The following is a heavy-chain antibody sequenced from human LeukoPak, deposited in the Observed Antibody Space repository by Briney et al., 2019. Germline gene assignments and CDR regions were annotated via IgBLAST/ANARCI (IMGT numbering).Heavy chain of an antibody. CDR1: GYTFTTYG. CDR2: ISPYNGNT. D-gene: IGHD1-26*01. CDR3: ATGSGSYYATTHGVFDL. Sequence: GASVKVSCKASGYTFTTYGISWVRQAPGQGLEWMGWISPYNGNTHYIQNLQGRVTMTVDTSTNTASMELRGLRSDDTAVYYCATGSGSYYATTHGVFDLWGRGTLVTVSS. J-gene: IGHJ2*01. V-gene: IGHV1-18*01.